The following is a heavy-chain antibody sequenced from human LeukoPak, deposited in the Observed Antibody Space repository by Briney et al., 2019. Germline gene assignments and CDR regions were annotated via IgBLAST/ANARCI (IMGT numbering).Heavy chain of an antibody. J-gene: IGHJ5*02. CDR1: GGSISSSSYY. V-gene: IGHV4-39*01. CDR3: ARHCGDYDFWSGYPNWFDP. Sequence: SETLSLTCTVSGGSISSSSYYWGWIRQPPGKGLEWIGSIYYSGSTYYNPSLKSRVTISVDTSKNQFSLKLSSVTAAGTAVYYCARHCGDYDFWSGYPNWFDPWGQGTLVTVSS. D-gene: IGHD3-3*01. CDR2: IYYSGST.